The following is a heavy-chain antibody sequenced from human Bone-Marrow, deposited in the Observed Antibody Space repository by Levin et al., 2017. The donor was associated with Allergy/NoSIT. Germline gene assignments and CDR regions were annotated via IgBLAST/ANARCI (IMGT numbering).Heavy chain of an antibody. J-gene: IGHJ4*02. CDR2: IYSVGST. D-gene: IGHD5-12*01. CDR1: GFSVSNNY. V-gene: IGHV3-66*01. CDR3: ARGGLGANHY. Sequence: GGSLRLSCAASGFSVSNNYMRWVRQAPGKGLEWVSLIYSVGSTYYADSVKGRFTISRDNSKNTLYLQMNSLRGEDTAIYYCARGGLGANHYWGQGTRVTVSS.